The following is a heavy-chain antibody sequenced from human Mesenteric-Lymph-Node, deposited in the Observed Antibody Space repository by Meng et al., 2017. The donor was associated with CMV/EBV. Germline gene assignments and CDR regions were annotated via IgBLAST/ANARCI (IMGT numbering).Heavy chain of an antibody. CDR1: GFTFSSYA. Sequence: GGSLRLSCAASGFTFSSYAMSWVHQAPGKGLEWVSTISGSGGSTYYADSVKGRFTISRDNSKNTLYLQMNNLRVEDTALYYCAKGADGYFPDYWGQGTLVTVSS. CDR3: AKGADGYFPDY. V-gene: IGHV3-23*01. D-gene: IGHD5-24*01. J-gene: IGHJ4*02. CDR2: ISGSGGST.